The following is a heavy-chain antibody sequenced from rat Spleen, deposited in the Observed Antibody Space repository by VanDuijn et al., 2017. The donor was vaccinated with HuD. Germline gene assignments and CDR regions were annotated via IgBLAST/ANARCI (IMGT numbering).Heavy chain of an antibody. Sequence: QVQLKESGPGLVQPSQTLSLTCTVSGFSLISNTIHWVRQPPGKGLEWMGGIWGDGSTDYNSALKSRLSNRRDTSKSQIFLQMNSLQTDDPAIYFCARSYGGYTQHWFAYWGQGTLVTVSP. CDR2: IWGDGST. CDR3: ARSYGGYTQHWFAY. V-gene: IGHV2-1*01. J-gene: IGHJ3*01. CDR1: GFSLISNT. D-gene: IGHD1-11*01.